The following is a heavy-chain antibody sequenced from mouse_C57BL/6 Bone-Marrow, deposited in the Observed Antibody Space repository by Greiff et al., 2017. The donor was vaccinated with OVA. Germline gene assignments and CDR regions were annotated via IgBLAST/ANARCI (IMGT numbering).Heavy chain of an antibody. J-gene: IGHJ2*01. CDR1: GFTFTNYY. CDR2: IRNKPNGSTT. Sequence: EVHLVESGGGLVQPGDSLSLSCAASGFTFTNYYMSWVRQPPGKALEWLAFIRNKPNGSTTEYSASVKGRFTISRDNYQSILYLQMNALIAEDSATYYGARYKGRVAVDYFDYWGQGTALTVSS. D-gene: IGHD1-1*01. CDR3: ARYKGRVAVDYFDY. V-gene: IGHV7-3*01.